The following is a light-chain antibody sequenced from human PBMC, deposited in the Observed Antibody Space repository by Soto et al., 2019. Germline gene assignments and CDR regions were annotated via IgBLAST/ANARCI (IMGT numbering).Light chain of an antibody. CDR3: SSYAGRNNLGV. V-gene: IGLV2-8*01. Sequence: LTQPPSASGSPGQSVTISCTGTSSDVGGYNYVSWYQQHPGKAPKLMIYEVTKRPSGVPDRFSGSKSGNTASLTVSGLQAEDEADYYCSSYAGRNNLGVFGTGTKVTVL. CDR1: SSDVGGYNY. CDR2: EVT. J-gene: IGLJ1*01.